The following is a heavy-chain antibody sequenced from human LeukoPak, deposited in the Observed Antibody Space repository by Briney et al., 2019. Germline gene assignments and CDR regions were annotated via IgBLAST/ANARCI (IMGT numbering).Heavy chain of an antibody. CDR3: ARGPRLVATGPRFYFDY. D-gene: IGHD5-12*01. J-gene: IGHJ4*02. V-gene: IGHV1-2*02. CDR2: INPNSGGT. CDR1: GYTFTGYY. Sequence: GASVKVSCKASGYTFTGYYMHWVRQAPGQGLEWMGWINPNSGGTNYAQKFQGRVTMTRDTSISTAYMELSRLRSDDTAVYYCARGPRLVATGPRFYFDYWGQGTLVTVSS.